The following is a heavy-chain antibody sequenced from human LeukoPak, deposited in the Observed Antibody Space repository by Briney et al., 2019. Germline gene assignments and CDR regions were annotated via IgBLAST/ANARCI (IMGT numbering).Heavy chain of an antibody. V-gene: IGHV3-23*01. CDR2: ISGNGGNT. CDR1: GFTFSNYA. Sequence: PGGSLRLSCSASGFTFSNYAMRWVRQAPGKGLEWVSSISGNGGNTYYADSVKGRFTISRDNSRNTLYLQMNSPRAEDTAVYYCAKDRTFYPYFFDYWGQGTLVTVSS. CDR3: AKDRTFYPYFFDY. J-gene: IGHJ4*02. D-gene: IGHD2/OR15-2a*01.